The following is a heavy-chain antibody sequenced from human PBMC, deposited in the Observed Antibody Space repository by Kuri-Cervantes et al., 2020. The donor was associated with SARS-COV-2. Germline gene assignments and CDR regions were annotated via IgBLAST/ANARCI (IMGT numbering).Heavy chain of an antibody. Sequence: ESLKISCTVSGGSISSYNWNWIRQPAGKGLEWIGRIYTSGSTNYNPSLKSRVTMSVDTSKNQFSLKLSSVTAADTAVYYCACALDTAYYFDYWGQGTLVTVSS. CDR3: ACALDTAYYFDY. V-gene: IGHV4-4*07. CDR1: GGSISSYN. D-gene: IGHD1-1*01. J-gene: IGHJ4*02. CDR2: IYTSGST.